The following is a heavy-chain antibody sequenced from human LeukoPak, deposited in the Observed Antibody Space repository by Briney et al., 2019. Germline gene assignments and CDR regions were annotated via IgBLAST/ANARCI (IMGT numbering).Heavy chain of an antibody. CDR3: AKLLAAAGTGKDY. CDR1: GFTFSTYG. D-gene: IGHD6-13*01. J-gene: IGHJ4*02. Sequence: GGSLRLSCAASGFTFSTYGMHWVRQAPGKGLEWVAFIRYDGINKDYADSVKGRFTISRDNSKNTLYLQMNSLRTEDTAVYYCAKLLAAAGTGKDYWGLGTLVTVSS. V-gene: IGHV3-30*02. CDR2: IRYDGINK.